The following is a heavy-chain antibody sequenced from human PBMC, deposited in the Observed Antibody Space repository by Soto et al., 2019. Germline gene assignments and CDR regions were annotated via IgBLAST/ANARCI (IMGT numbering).Heavy chain of an antibody. CDR3: ARDTMVRGVIEDWFDP. V-gene: IGHV1-69*13. CDR1: GGPFSRDS. J-gene: IGHJ5*02. Sequence: GASVKVSCQASGGPFSRDSLSWVRQAPGKGLEWMGGIIPIFGTANYAQKFQGRVTITADESTSTAYMELSSLRSEDTAVYYCARDTMVRGVIEDWFDPWGQGTLVTVSS. D-gene: IGHD3-10*01. CDR2: IIPIFGTA.